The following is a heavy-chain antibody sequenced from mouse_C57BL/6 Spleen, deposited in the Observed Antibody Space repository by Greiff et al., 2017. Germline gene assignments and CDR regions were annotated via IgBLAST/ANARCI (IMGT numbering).Heavy chain of an antibody. V-gene: IGHV1-15*01. CDR1: GYTFTDYE. CDR3: TSARDYAMDC. Sequence: QVQLQQSGAELVRPGASVTLSCKASGYTFTDYEMHWVKQTPVHGLEWIGAIDPETGGTAYNQKFKGKAILTADKSSSTAYMELRSLTSEDSAVYYCTSARDYAMDCWGQGTSVTVSS. J-gene: IGHJ4*01. CDR2: IDPETGGT.